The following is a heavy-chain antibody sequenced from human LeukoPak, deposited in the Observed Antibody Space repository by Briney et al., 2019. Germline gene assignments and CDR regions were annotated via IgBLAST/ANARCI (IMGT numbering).Heavy chain of an antibody. D-gene: IGHD6-13*01. CDR1: GGTFSSYA. CDR3: ARDGAAAGTYNWFDP. Sequence: SVKVSCKASGGTFSSYAISWVRQAPGQGLEWMGGIIPIFGTANYAQKFQGRVTITADVSTSTAYMELSSLRSEDTAVYYCARDGAAAGTYNWFDPWGQGTLVTVSS. J-gene: IGHJ5*02. V-gene: IGHV1-69*13. CDR2: IIPIFGTA.